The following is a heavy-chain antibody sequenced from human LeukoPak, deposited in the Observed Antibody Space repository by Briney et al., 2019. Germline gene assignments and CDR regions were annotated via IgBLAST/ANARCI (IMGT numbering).Heavy chain of an antibody. CDR3: AKEGTDYGDYPYFFDY. Sequence: GGSLRLSCAASGFTFSDYYMSWIRQAPGKGLEWVSYISTSGSTIYYADSVKGRFTISRDNSKNTLFLQMDSLSADDTGVYYCAKEGTDYGDYPYFFDYWGQGTLVTVSS. D-gene: IGHD4-17*01. V-gene: IGHV3-11*04. CDR2: ISTSGSTI. J-gene: IGHJ4*02. CDR1: GFTFSDYY.